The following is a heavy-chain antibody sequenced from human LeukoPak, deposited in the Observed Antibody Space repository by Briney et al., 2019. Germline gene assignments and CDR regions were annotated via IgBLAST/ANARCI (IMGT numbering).Heavy chain of an antibody. J-gene: IGHJ3*02. D-gene: IGHD2-2*01. CDR2: IYPGDSDT. CDR1: GYSLTSYW. CDR3: ASHTSSHAFDI. Sequence: GESLKISCKGSGYSLTSYWIAWVRQMPGKGLEWMGGIYPGDSDTRYSPSFQGQVNISADKSITTAYLQWSSLKASDTAMYYCASHTSSHAFDIWGQGTMVTVSS. V-gene: IGHV5-51*01.